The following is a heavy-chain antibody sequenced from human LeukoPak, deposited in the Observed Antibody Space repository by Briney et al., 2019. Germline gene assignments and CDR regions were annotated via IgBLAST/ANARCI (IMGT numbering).Heavy chain of an antibody. CDR1: GYTFTGYY. Sequence: ASVKVSCKASGYTFTGYYMHWVRQAPGQGLEWMGWINPNSGGTNYAQKFQGRVTMTRDTSISTAYMELNRLTPDDTAVYYCARGDYGRGDPWGQGSLVTVSS. D-gene: IGHD4-17*01. V-gene: IGHV1-2*02. J-gene: IGHJ5*02. CDR2: INPNSGGT. CDR3: ARGDYGRGDP.